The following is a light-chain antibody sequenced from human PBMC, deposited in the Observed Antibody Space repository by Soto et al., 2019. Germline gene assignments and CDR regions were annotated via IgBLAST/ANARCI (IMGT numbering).Light chain of an antibody. CDR3: SSYAGSNNRVV. CDR2: EVS. J-gene: IGLJ2*01. V-gene: IGLV2-8*01. CDR1: SSDVGGYNY. Sequence: QSVLTQPSSASGSPGQSVTISCTGTSSDVGGYNYVSWYQQHPGKAPKLMIYEVSKRPSGVPDRFSGSKSGNTASLTVSGLQAEDEADYYCSSYAGSNNRVVFGGGTKVTVL.